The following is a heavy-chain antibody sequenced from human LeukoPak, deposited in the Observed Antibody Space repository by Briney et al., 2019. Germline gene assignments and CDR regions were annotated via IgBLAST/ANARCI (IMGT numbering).Heavy chain of an antibody. CDR2: ISGDGVYI. CDR1: GFAFSDDS. Sequence: PGGSLRLSCVASGFAFSDDSMNWVRQTPGKGLEWVSSISGDGVYIYYADSVKGRFTISRDNAKNSLYLQMNSLRVEDTAVYYCARELELELGDLHFFDSWSQGSLVTVSS. CDR3: ARELELELGDLHFFDS. D-gene: IGHD3-3*01. V-gene: IGHV3-21*01. J-gene: IGHJ4*02.